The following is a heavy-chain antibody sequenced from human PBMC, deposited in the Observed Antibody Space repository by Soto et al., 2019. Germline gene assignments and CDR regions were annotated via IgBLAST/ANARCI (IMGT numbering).Heavy chain of an antibody. D-gene: IGHD2-15*01. CDR2: INAGNGNT. J-gene: IGHJ6*02. Sequence: ASVKVSWKASGYAFTSYAMHWVRQAPGQRLEWMGWINAGNGNTKYSQKFQGRVTITRDTSASTAYMELSSLRSEDTAVYYCARARGRLIVVVVAALPYYGMDVWGQGTTVTVSS. V-gene: IGHV1-3*01. CDR3: ARARGRLIVVVVAALPYYGMDV. CDR1: GYAFTSYA.